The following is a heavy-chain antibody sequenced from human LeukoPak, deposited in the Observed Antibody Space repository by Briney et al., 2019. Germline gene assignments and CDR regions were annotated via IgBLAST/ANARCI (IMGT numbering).Heavy chain of an antibody. CDR3: ARVGVVVPAARYADYYYYMDV. CDR2: TYTSGST. V-gene: IGHV4-4*07. CDR1: GGSISSYY. Sequence: SETLSLTCTVSGGSISSYYWSWIRQPAGKGLEWIGRTYTSGSTNYNPSLKSRVTMSVDTSKNQFSLKLSSVTAADTAVYYCARVGVVVPAARYADYYYYMDVWGKGTTVTVS. D-gene: IGHD2-2*01. J-gene: IGHJ6*03.